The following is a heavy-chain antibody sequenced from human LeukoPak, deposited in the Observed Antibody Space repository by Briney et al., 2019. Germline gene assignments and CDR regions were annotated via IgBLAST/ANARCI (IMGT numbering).Heavy chain of an antibody. J-gene: IGHJ4*02. CDR1: GGSISSSSYY. D-gene: IGHD3-22*01. Sequence: PSETLSLTRTVSGGSISSSSYYWGWIRQPPGKGLEWIGSIYYSGSTYYNPSLKSRVTISVDTSKNQFSLKLSSVTAADTAVYYCARVRRYYDSSATWYFDYWGQGTLVTVSS. CDR2: IYYSGST. CDR3: ARVRRYYDSSATWYFDY. V-gene: IGHV4-39*07.